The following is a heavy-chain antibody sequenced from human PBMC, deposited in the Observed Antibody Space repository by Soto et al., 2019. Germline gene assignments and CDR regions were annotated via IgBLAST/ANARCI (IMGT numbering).Heavy chain of an antibody. V-gene: IGHV4-34*01. CDR2: INHSGST. J-gene: IGHJ4*02. CDR3: VRDDIGLGIDY. CDR1: GGSFSGYY. Sequence: SETLSLTCAVYGGSFSGYYWSWIRQPPGKGLEWIGEINHSGSTNYNPSLKSRVTISVDTSKNQFSLKLSSVTAEDTAVYYCVRDDIGLGIDYWGLGTLVTVSS. D-gene: IGHD1-1*01.